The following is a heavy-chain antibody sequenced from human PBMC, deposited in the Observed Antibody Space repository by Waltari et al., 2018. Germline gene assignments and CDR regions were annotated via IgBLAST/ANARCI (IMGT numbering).Heavy chain of an antibody. CDR1: GISLRRYG. V-gene: IGHV3-33*01. J-gene: IGHJ3*02. CDR3: ARTDSSGQPSAFDI. CDR2: LWYDGSNR. D-gene: IGHD3-22*01. Sequence: QVQLVESGGGLVQPGKSVRLSCAAYGISLRRYGMHWVRQAPGKVREWLAGLWYDGSNRNYADSVKGRFTVSRDNSKNTLYLQMNSLGAEDTAVYYCARTDSSGQPSAFDIWGQGTMVTVSS.